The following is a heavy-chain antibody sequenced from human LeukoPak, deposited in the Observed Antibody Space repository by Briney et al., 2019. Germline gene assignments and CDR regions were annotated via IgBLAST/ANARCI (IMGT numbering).Heavy chain of an antibody. CDR3: ARGRYLYGMDV. D-gene: IGHD3-9*01. J-gene: IGHJ6*02. CDR1: GGSFSGYY. V-gene: IGHV4-34*01. CDR2: INHSGST. Sequence: SETLSLTCAVYGGSFSGYYWSWIRQPPGKGLEWIGEINHSGSTNYNPSLKSRVTISVDTSKNQFSLKLSSVTAADTAVYYCARGRYLYGMDVWGQGTPVTVSS.